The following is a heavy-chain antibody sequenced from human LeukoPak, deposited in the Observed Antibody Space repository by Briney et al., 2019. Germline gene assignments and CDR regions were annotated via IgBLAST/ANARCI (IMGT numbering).Heavy chain of an antibody. J-gene: IGHJ6*03. Sequence: GGSLRLSCAPSGFTFSSYAMSWVRQAPGKGLEWVSAISGSGGSTYYADSVKGRFTISRDNSKNTLYLQMNSLRAEDPAVYYCAKKPHYGDYWYYYYMDVWGKGTTVTVSS. D-gene: IGHD4-17*01. V-gene: IGHV3-23*01. CDR1: GFTFSSYA. CDR3: AKKPHYGDYWYYYYMDV. CDR2: ISGSGGST.